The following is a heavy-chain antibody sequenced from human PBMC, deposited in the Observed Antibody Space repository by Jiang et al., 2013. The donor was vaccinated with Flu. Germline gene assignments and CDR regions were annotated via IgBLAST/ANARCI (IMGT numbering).Heavy chain of an antibody. CDR2: VSAYNGNT. J-gene: IGHJ6*02. Sequence: SGAEVKKPGASVKVSCKASGYTFTSYGINWVRQAPGQGLEWMGWVSAYNGNTKYAQKLQGRGSMTTDTSTSTIYMELRSLRSDDTAVYYCARDLARISVVQGSTNYYYYGMDVWGQGTTVTVSS. CDR3: ARDLARISVVQGSTNYYYYGMDV. CDR1: GYTFTSYG. D-gene: IGHD3-10*01. V-gene: IGHV1-18*01.